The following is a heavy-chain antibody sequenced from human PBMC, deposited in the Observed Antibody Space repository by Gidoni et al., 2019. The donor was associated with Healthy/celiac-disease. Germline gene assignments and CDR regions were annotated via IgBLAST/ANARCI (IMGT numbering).Heavy chain of an antibody. D-gene: IGHD5-12*01. CDR1: GGSISSSSYY. CDR3: ARLVEMATIFAFDI. CDR2: NYYSGST. V-gene: IGHV4-39*01. J-gene: IGHJ3*02. Sequence: QLQLQESGTGLVKPSETLSPTCTVSGGSISSSSYYWGWIRQPPGKGLVWIGSNYYSGSTYYNPSLKSRVTISVDTSKNQFSLKKSSVTAADTAVYYCARLVEMATIFAFDIWGQGTMVTVSS.